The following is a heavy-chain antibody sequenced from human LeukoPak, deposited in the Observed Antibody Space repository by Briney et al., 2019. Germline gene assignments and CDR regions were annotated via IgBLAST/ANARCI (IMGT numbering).Heavy chain of an antibody. Sequence: GRSLRLSCAASGFTFSTSGMHWVRQAPGKGLEWVALIWHDGSNEYADSVKGRFTISRDNSKNTLYLQMNSLRAEDTAVYHCAKDQGANYYYYMDVWGKGATVTVSS. CDR1: GFTFSTSG. CDR3: AKDQGANYYYYMDV. J-gene: IGHJ6*03. D-gene: IGHD4/OR15-4a*01. V-gene: IGHV3-33*06. CDR2: IWHDGSNE.